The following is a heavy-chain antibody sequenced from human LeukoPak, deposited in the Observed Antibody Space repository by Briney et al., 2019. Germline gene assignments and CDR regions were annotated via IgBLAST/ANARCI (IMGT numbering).Heavy chain of an antibody. CDR3: AKDKGSYGYYFDY. D-gene: IGHD5-18*01. CDR2: ISWNSGSI. CDR1: GFTFDDYA. V-gene: IGHV3-9*01. J-gene: IGHJ4*02. Sequence: QTGGSLRLSCAASGFTFDDYAMHWVRQAPGKGLEWVSGISWNSGSIGYADSVKGRFTISRDNAKNSLYLQMNSLRAEDTALYYCAKDKGSYGYYFDYWGQGTLVTVSS.